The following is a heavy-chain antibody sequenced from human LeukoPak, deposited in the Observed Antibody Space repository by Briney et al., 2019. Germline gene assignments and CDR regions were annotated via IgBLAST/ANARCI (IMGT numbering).Heavy chain of an antibody. CDR1: GFTFSSYA. CDR3: AKSPHYYDSSGLEGY. CDR2: ISGSGGST. Sequence: GGSLRLSCAASGFTFSSYAMSWVRQAPGKGLEWVSAISGSGGSTYYADSVKGRFTISRDSSKNTLYLQMNSLRAEDTAVYYCAKSPHYYDSSGLEGYWGQGTLVTVSS. V-gene: IGHV3-23*01. D-gene: IGHD3-22*01. J-gene: IGHJ4*02.